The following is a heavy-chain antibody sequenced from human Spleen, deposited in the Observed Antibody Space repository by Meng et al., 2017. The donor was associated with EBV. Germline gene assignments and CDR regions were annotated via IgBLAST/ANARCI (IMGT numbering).Heavy chain of an antibody. V-gene: IGHV4-39*01. CDR3: ARHEYNFASGGDFP. CDR1: GGSISSNIYY. J-gene: IGHJ5*02. D-gene: IGHD1-20*01. Sequence: LTPQESGPGLVKAWDTLSLTCPVSGGSISSNIYYWGWIRQPPGKGLEWIASIYYSGSTYYNPSLQSRLTISVDTSKNHFSLKLSSVTAADTAVYYCARHEYNFASGGDFPWGQGTLVTVSS. CDR2: IYYSGST.